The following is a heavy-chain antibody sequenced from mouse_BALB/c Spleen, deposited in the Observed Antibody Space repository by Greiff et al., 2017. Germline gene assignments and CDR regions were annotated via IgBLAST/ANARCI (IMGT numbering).Heavy chain of an antibody. J-gene: IGHJ2*01. CDR1: GYTFTSYW. D-gene: IGHD4-1*01. CDR2: INPSNGRT. CDR3: ARAWDGDY. V-gene: IGHV1S81*02. Sequence: VQLQESGAELVKPGASVKLSCKASGYTFTSYWMHWVKQRPGQGLEWIGEINPSNGRTNYNEKFKSKATLTVDKSSSTAYMQLSSLTSEDSAVYYCARAWDGDYWGQGTTLTVSS.